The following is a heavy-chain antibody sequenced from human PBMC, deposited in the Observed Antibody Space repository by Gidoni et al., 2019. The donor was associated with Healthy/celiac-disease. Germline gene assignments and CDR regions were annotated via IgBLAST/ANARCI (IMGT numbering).Heavy chain of an antibody. V-gene: IGHV1-69*02. CDR1: GGTFSSYT. CDR3: ARTSPGLRPENWAFDI. Sequence: QVQLVQSGAEVKKPGSSVKVSCKASGGTFSSYTLSWVRQAPGQGLEWMGRIIPILGIANYAQKFQGRVTITADKSTSTAYMELSSLRSEDTAVYYCARTSPGLRPENWAFDIWGQGTMVTVSS. CDR2: IIPILGIA. D-gene: IGHD2-15*01. J-gene: IGHJ3*02.